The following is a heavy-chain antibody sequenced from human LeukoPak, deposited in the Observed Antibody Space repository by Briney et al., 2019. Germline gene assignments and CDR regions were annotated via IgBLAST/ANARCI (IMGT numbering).Heavy chain of an antibody. D-gene: IGHD4-17*01. J-gene: IGHJ4*02. V-gene: IGHV4-59*01. CDR1: GGSISSYY. CDR2: IYYSGST. CDR3: ARALSDYGDYRFDY. Sequence: SETLSLTCTVSGGSISSYYWSWIRQPPGKGLEWFGYIYYSGSTNYNPSLKSRVTISVDPSKNQYSLKLSSVTAADTAVYYCARALSDYGDYRFDYWGQGTLVTVSS.